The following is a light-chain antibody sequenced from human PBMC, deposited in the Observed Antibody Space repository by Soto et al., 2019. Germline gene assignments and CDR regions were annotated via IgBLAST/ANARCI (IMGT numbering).Light chain of an antibody. J-gene: IGKJ2*01. Sequence: IQMTQSPSSLYASIGDRVTITCRARQSINNYSNWYQHKPGKAPKLLIYAASSLQSGVPSRFSGSGSGTDFTLTINGLQPDDFATYFCQQSYTTLYTFGQGTKLEIK. V-gene: IGKV1-39*01. CDR1: QSINNY. CDR3: QQSYTTLYT. CDR2: AAS.